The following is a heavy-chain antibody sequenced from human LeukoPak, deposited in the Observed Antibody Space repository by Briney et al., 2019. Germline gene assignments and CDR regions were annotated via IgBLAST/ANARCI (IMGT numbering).Heavy chain of an antibody. Sequence: GAPVKVSCKASGYTFTSYGISWVRQAPGQGLEWMGWISAYNGNTNYAQKLQGRVTMTTDTSTSTAYMELRGLRSDDTAVYYCARAGYYYGSSGSIRAFDIWGQGTMVTVSS. CDR1: GYTFTSYG. D-gene: IGHD3-22*01. V-gene: IGHV1-18*01. CDR2: ISAYNGNT. J-gene: IGHJ3*02. CDR3: ARAGYYYGSSGSIRAFDI.